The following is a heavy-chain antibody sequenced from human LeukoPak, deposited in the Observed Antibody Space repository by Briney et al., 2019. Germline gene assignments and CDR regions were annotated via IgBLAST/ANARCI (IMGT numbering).Heavy chain of an antibody. CDR3: AREGLELKYYYGMDV. J-gene: IGHJ6*02. CDR1: GFTFSSYW. V-gene: IGHV3-7*01. CDR2: IKQDGSEK. Sequence: GGSLRLSCAASGFTFSSYWMSWVRQAPGKGLEWVANIKQDGSEKYYVDSVRGRFTISRDNAKNSLYLQMNSLRAEDTAVYYCAREGLELKYYYGMDVWGQGTTVTVSS. D-gene: IGHD1-7*01.